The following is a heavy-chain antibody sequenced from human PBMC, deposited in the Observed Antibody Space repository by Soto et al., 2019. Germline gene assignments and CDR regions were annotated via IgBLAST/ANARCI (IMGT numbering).Heavy chain of an antibody. CDR1: GGSFSGYY. CDR3: ARGWLQLKVNDY. CDR2: INHSGST. D-gene: IGHD5-12*01. V-gene: IGHV4-34*01. Sequence: PSETLSLTCAVYGGSFSGYYWSWIRQPPGKGLEWIGEINHSGSTNYNPSLKSRVTISVDTSKNQSSLKLSSVTAADTAVYYCARGWLQLKVNDYWGQGTLVTVSS. J-gene: IGHJ4*02.